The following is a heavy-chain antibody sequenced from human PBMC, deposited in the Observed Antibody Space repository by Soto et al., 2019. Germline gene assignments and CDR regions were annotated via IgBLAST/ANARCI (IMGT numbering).Heavy chain of an antibody. CDR1: GFTFSSYG. V-gene: IGHV3-30*18. Sequence: GGSLRLSCAVSGFTFSSYGMNWVRQAPGKGLEWVAVISNDGSYKYYADSVKGRFTISRDNSKDTLYLQMNSLRAEDSAVYYCAKNPGVRGLPDFWGQGTLVTVSS. J-gene: IGHJ4*02. CDR3: AKNPGVRGLPDF. D-gene: IGHD2-8*01. CDR2: ISNDGSYK.